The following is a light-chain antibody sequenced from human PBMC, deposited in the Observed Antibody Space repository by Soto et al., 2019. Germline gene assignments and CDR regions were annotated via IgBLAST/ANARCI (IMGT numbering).Light chain of an antibody. V-gene: IGKV1-17*01. CDR1: QAIRND. J-gene: IGKJ1*01. CDR3: QHWS. CDR2: AAS. Sequence: DIQMTQSPSSRYAPVGHRVTITCRASQAIRNDLGWFQQEPGKAPKRLIYAASSLQNGVPSRFSGTGSGTEFTLTISRLQPEDVATYYCQHWSFGQGTKVDIK.